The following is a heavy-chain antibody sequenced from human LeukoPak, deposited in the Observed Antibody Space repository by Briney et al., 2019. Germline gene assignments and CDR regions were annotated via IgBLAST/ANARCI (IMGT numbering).Heavy chain of an antibody. Sequence: SETLSLTCTVSGGSVSSGSYYWSWIRQPPGKGLEWIGYIYYSGSTNYNPSLKSRVTISVDTSKNQFSLKLSSVTAADTAVYYCARQTLWFGELNTYYYGMDVWGQGTTVTVSS. V-gene: IGHV4-61*01. CDR2: IYYSGST. CDR3: ARQTLWFGELNTYYYGMDV. D-gene: IGHD3-10*01. J-gene: IGHJ6*02. CDR1: GGSVSSGSYY.